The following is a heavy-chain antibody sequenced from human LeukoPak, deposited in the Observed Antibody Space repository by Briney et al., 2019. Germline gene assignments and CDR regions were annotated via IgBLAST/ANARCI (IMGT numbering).Heavy chain of an antibody. CDR1: GGSFSGYY. CDR2: INHSGST. V-gene: IGHV4-34*01. CDR3: ARGRGRYSYGYY. J-gene: IGHJ4*02. Sequence: SETLSLTCAVYGGSFSGYYWSWIRQPPGKGLEWIGEINHSGSTNYNPSLKSRVTISVDTSKNQFSLKLSSVTAADTAVYYCARGRGRYSYGYYWGQRTLVTVSS. D-gene: IGHD5-18*01.